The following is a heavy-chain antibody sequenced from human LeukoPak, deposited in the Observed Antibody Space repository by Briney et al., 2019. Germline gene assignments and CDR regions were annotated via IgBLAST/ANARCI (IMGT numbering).Heavy chain of an antibody. D-gene: IGHD6-19*01. CDR2: INSDGSST. J-gene: IGHJ4*02. CDR1: GFTFSSYW. V-gene: IGHV3-74*01. Sequence: PGGSLRLSCAASGFTFSSYWMPWVRQAPGKGLVWVSRINSDGSSTGYADSVKGRFTISRDNAKNTLYLQMNSLRAEDTAVYYCARVEYSSGWYSWYYFDYWGQGTLVTVSS. CDR3: ARVEYSSGWYSWYYFDY.